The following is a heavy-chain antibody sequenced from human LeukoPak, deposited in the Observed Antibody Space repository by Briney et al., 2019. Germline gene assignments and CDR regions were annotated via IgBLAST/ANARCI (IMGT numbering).Heavy chain of an antibody. Sequence: SQTLSLTCTVSGGSISSGDYYWSWIRQPPGKGLEWIGYIYYSGSTYYNPSLKSRVTISVDTSKNQFSLKLSSVTAADTAVYYCARTYYYDSRGYYYEKYYFDYWGQGTLVTVSS. CDR3: ARTYYYDSRGYYYEKYYFDY. J-gene: IGHJ4*02. V-gene: IGHV4-30-4*08. CDR1: GGSISSGDYY. CDR2: IYYSGST. D-gene: IGHD3-22*01.